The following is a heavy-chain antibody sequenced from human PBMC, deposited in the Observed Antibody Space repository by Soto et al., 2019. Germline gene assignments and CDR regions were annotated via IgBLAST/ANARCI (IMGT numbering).Heavy chain of an antibody. J-gene: IGHJ5*02. V-gene: IGHV4-39*01. CDR2: IYYSGST. CDR3: ARPVGLLNNWFDP. Sequence: PSETLSLTCTVSGGSISSSSYCWGWIRQPPGKGLEWIGSIYYSGSTYYNPSLKSRVTISVDTSKNQFSLKLSSVTAADTAVYYCARPVGLLNNWFDPWGQGTLVTVSS. CDR1: GGSISSSSYC. D-gene: IGHD2-21*02.